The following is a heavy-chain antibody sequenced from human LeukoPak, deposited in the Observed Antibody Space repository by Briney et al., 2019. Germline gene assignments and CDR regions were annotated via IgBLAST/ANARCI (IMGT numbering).Heavy chain of an antibody. CDR2: IYYSGST. D-gene: IGHD6-25*01. J-gene: IGHJ4*02. CDR3: ARVDGGIAAAPLAP. Sequence: ETLSLTCTVSGGSISSYYWSWIRQPAGQGLEWIGYIYYSGSTNYNPSLKSRVTISVDTSKNQFSLKLSSVTAADTAVYYCARVDGGIAAAPLAPWGQGTLVTVSS. V-gene: IGHV4-59*01. CDR1: GGSISSYY.